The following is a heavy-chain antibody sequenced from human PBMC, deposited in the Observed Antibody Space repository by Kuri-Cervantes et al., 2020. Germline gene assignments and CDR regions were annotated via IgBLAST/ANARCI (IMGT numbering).Heavy chain of an antibody. J-gene: IGHJ4*02. Sequence: ASVKVSCKASGYTFTGYYMHWVRQAPGQGLEWMGWINPNSGGTNYAQKFQGWVTMTRDTSISTAYMELRSLRSDDTAVYYCAREARDYDFWSGYRDYWGQGTLVTVSS. CDR1: GYTFTGYY. CDR3: AREARDYDFWSGYRDY. D-gene: IGHD3-3*01. V-gene: IGHV1-2*04. CDR2: INPNSGGT.